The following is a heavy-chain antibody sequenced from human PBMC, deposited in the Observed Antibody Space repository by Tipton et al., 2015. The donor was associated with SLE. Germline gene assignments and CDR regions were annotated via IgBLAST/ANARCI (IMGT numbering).Heavy chain of an antibody. J-gene: IGHJ3*02. CDR3: ASAAWDYDSSGSGAFDI. Sequence: LRLSCSVSGGSFSCYYWSWIRQPPGKGLEWIGYIYYSGSTNSNPSHKSRLTISVDTSTNQFSLKLSSVPAADTAVDYCASAAWDYDSSGSGAFDILGQGTMVTVSS. D-gene: IGHD3-22*01. CDR2: IYYSGST. CDR1: GGSFSCYY. V-gene: IGHV4-59*01.